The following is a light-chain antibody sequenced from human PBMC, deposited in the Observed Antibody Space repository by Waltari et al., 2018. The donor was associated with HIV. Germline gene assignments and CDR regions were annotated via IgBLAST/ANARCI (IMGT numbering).Light chain of an antibody. J-gene: IGLJ2*01. CDR3: QAWDSSTVV. V-gene: IGLV3-1*01. Sequence: SYELTQPPSVSVSPGQTASITCSGDKLGDKYACWYQQKPGQSPMLVIYQDSKRPSGIPERFSGSNSGNTATLTISGTQAMDEADYYCQAWDSSTVVFGGGTKLTVL. CDR2: QDS. CDR1: KLGDKY.